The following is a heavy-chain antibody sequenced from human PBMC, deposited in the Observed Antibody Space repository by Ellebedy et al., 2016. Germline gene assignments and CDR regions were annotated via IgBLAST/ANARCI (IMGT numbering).Heavy chain of an antibody. J-gene: IGHJ3*02. CDR1: GFTFSSYA. Sequence: GGSLRLSCSASGFTFSSYAMHWVRQAPGKGLEYVSAISSNGGSTYYADSVEGRFTISRDNSKNTLYLQMSSLRAEDTAVYYCVKDLEDCSSTSCPGGDAFDIWGQGTMVTVSS. V-gene: IGHV3-64D*06. CDR3: VKDLEDCSSTSCPGGDAFDI. CDR2: ISSNGGST. D-gene: IGHD2-2*01.